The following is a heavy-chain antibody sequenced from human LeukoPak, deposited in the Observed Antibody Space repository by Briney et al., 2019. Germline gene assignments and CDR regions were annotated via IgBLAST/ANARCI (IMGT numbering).Heavy chain of an antibody. J-gene: IGHJ4*02. V-gene: IGHV4-34*01. Sequence: SETLSLTCAVYGGSLSGYFWTWIRQSPGKGLEWIGEINHSGSTNYNPSLKSRVTMSVDTSKNQFSLMLSSVTAADTAVYFCARGSGSMITWGQGTLVTVSS. D-gene: IGHD3-16*01. CDR1: GGSLSGYF. CDR3: ARGSGSMIT. CDR2: INHSGST.